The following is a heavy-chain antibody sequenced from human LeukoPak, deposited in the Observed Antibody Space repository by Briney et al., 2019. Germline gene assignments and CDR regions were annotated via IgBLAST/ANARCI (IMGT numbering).Heavy chain of an antibody. Sequence: EGSLRLSCAASGFTFSSYAMSWVRQAPGKGLEWVAAISNSGGDTFYSDSGKGRFTIARDNSKNTLYLQMNSLRVDDTAVYYCAQQLGYCSGGTCYFTYWGRGTLVTVSS. CDR2: ISNSGGDT. V-gene: IGHV3-23*01. CDR3: AQQLGYCSGGTCYFTY. J-gene: IGHJ1*01. CDR1: GFTFSSYA. D-gene: IGHD2-15*01.